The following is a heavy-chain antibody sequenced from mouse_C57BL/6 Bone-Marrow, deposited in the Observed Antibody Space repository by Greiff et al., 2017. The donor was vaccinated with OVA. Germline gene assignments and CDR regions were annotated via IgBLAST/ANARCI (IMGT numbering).Heavy chain of an antibody. CDR1: GYTFTSYW. CDR2: IYPGNSDT. CDR3: TSNLIYYYGSSFAY. D-gene: IGHD1-1*01. Sequence: EVQVVESGTVLARPGASVKMSCKTSGYTFTSYWMHWVKQRPGQGLEWIGAIYPGNSDTSYNQKFKGKAKLTAVTSASTAYMELSSLTNEDSAVYYCTSNLIYYYGSSFAYWGQGTLVTVSA. V-gene: IGHV1-5*01. J-gene: IGHJ3*01.